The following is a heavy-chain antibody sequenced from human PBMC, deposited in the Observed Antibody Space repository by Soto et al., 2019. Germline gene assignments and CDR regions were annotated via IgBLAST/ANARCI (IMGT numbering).Heavy chain of an antibody. CDR3: ARARPYGAGFDY. D-gene: IGHD4-17*01. Sequence: PGGSLRLSCAASGFTFSSYWMHWVRQAPGKGLVWVSRINSDETSTTYTDSVKGRFTISRDNAKNTLYLQMNSLRVEDTAVYYCARARPYGAGFDYWGQGTLVTVSS. V-gene: IGHV3-74*01. CDR1: GFTFSSYW. CDR2: INSDETST. J-gene: IGHJ4*02.